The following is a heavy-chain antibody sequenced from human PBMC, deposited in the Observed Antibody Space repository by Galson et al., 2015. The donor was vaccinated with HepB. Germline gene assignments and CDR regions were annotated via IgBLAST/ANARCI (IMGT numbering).Heavy chain of an antibody. J-gene: IGHJ6*03. CDR1: GDSISSGNYF. V-gene: IGHV4-61*09. CDR2: IYSSGST. CDR3: TESADAPPWGNRGSYYYMGV. D-gene: IGHD6-25*01. Sequence: TLSLTCTGSGDSISSGNYFWSWIRQPAGRGPEWIGQIYSSGSTNYNPSLKSRLAMSIDTSKNQFSLKLTSVTAADTAVYFCTESADAPPWGNRGSYYYMGVWGNGTTVAVSS.